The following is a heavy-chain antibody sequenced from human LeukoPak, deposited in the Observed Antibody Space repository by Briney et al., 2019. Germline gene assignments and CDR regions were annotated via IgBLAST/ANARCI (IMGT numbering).Heavy chain of an antibody. V-gene: IGHV3-23*01. J-gene: IGHJ4*02. D-gene: IGHD6-19*01. CDR1: GFAFSSYA. CDR2: ISGSGGST. Sequence: GGSLRLSCAASGFAFSSYAMSWVRQAPGKGLEWVSAISGSGGSTYYADSVKGRFTISRDNSKNTLYLQMNSLRAEDTAVYYCAKVRVSIAVALKPDFDYWGQGTLVTVSS. CDR3: AKVRVSIAVALKPDFDY.